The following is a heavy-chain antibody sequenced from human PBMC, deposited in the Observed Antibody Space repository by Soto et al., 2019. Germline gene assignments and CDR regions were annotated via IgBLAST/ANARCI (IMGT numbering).Heavy chain of an antibody. CDR2: IYYSGST. D-gene: IGHD4-17*01. CDR3: ARHDYGDYLYYFDY. Sequence: SETLSLTCTVSGGSISSSSYYWGWIRQPPGQGLEWIGSIYYSGSTYYNPSLKSRVTISADTSKSQFSLKLSSVTAADPAVYYCARHDYGDYLYYFDYWGQGTLVTVSS. J-gene: IGHJ4*02. CDR1: GGSISSSSYY. V-gene: IGHV4-39*01.